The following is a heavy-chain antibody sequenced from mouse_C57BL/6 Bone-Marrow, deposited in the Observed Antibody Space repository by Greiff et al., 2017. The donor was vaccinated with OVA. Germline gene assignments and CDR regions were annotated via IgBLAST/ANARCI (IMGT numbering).Heavy chain of an antibody. V-gene: IGHV1-15*01. J-gene: IGHJ2*01. D-gene: IGHD1-2*01. Sequence: VQVVESGAELVRPGASVTLSCKASGYTFTDYEMHWVKQTPVHGLEWIGAIDPETGGTAYNQKFKGKAILTADKSSSTAYMELRSLTSEDSAVYYCTKLLRPFDYWGQGTTLTVSS. CDR1: GYTFTDYE. CDR2: IDPETGGT. CDR3: TKLLRPFDY.